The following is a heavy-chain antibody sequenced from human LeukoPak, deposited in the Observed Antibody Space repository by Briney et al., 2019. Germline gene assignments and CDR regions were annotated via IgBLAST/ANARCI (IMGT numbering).Heavy chain of an antibody. V-gene: IGHV3-7*01. D-gene: IGHD3-3*01. Sequence: PGGSLRLSCAASGFTFSSYWMSWVRQAPGKGLEWVANIKQDGSEKYYVDSVKGRFTISRDNAKNSLYLQMNSLRAEDTAVYYCAREDYDFWSGYSSIDYWGQGTLVTVSS. CDR1: GFTFSSYW. J-gene: IGHJ4*02. CDR3: AREDYDFWSGYSSIDY. CDR2: IKQDGSEK.